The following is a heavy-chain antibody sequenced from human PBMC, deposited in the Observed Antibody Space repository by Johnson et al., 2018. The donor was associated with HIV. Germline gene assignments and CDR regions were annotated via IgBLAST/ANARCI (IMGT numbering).Heavy chain of an antibody. D-gene: IGHD4-23*01. Sequence: QVQLVESGGGLVKPGGSLRLSCAASGFTFSDYYMNWIRQAPGQGLEWISYISSSDSTEYYADSVRGRFTISRDNSKNMLYLQVNGLRVEDTAVFYCASGEDYGGNYGALDIWGQGTMVTVSS. CDR1: GFTFSDYY. V-gene: IGHV3-11*04. CDR2: ISSSDSTE. J-gene: IGHJ3*02. CDR3: ASGEDYGGNYGALDI.